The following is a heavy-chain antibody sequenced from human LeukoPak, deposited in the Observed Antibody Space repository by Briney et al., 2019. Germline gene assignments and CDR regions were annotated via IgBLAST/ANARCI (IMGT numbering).Heavy chain of an antibody. Sequence: GGSLRLSCAASGFSFSTYAMSWVRQAPGKGLEWVSAISGSSSHTYYADSVKGRFTISRDNSKNTLYLQMNSLRAEDTAVYYCAKGIVSDYYDSSGYYFPYWGQGTLVTVSS. V-gene: IGHV3-23*01. D-gene: IGHD3-22*01. J-gene: IGHJ4*02. CDR2: ISGSSSHT. CDR1: GFSFSTYA. CDR3: AKGIVSDYYDSSGYYFPY.